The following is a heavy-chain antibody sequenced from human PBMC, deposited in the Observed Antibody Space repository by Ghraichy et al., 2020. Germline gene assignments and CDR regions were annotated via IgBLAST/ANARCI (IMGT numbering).Heavy chain of an antibody. CDR2: IRSKAYGGTT. D-gene: IGHD3-22*01. Sequence: GSLRLSCTASGFTFGDYAMSWFRQAPGKGLEWVGFIRSKAYGGTTEYAASVKGRFTISRDDSKSIAYLQMNSLKTEDTAVYYCTRDFGMGSSGTYYGMDVWGQGTTVTVSS. J-gene: IGHJ6*02. CDR1: GFTFGDYA. CDR3: TRDFGMGSSGTYYGMDV. V-gene: IGHV3-49*03.